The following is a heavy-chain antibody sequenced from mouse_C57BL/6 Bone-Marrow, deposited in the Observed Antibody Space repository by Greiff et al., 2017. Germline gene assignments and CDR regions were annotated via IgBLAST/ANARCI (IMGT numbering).Heavy chain of an antibody. D-gene: IGHD1-2*01. V-gene: IGHV1-50*01. CDR3: ARRDYGGY. J-gene: IGHJ2*01. Sequence: QVQLQQPGAELVKPGASVKLSCKASGYTFTSYWMQWVKQRPGQGLEWIGEIDPSDSYTNYNQKFKGKATLTVDTSSSTAYMQLSSLTSEDSAVYCCARRDYGGYWGQGTTLPVSS. CDR2: IDPSDSYT. CDR1: GYTFTSYW.